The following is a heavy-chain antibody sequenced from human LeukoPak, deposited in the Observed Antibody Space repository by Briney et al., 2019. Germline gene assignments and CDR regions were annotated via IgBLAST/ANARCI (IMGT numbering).Heavy chain of an antibody. CDR1: GYSISSGYY. CDR3: ARLTYTSCYEGYCYYYYMDV. Sequence: SETLSLTCAVPGYSISSGYYWGWIRQPPGKGLEWIGSIYHSGSTYYNPSLKSRVTISVDTSKNQFSLKLSSVTAADTAVYYCARLTYTSCYEGYCYYYYMDVWGKGTTVTVSS. J-gene: IGHJ6*03. CDR2: IYHSGST. D-gene: IGHD2-2*01. V-gene: IGHV4-38-2*01.